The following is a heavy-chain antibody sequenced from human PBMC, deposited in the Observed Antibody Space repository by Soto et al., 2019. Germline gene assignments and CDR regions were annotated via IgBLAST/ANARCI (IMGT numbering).Heavy chain of an antibody. J-gene: IGHJ4*02. CDR1: GFTFSDAW. CDR3: AKDLDDYSSAIDF. Sequence: PGGSLRLSCAASGFTFSDAWMSWVRQAPGKGLEWVSGISGSGGSGRGFYADPVKGRFTISRDNSKNTLYLEMNSLRAEDTAVYYCAKDLDDYSSAIDFWGQGTLVTVSS. D-gene: IGHD4-4*01. V-gene: IGHV3-23*01. CDR2: ISGSGGSGRG.